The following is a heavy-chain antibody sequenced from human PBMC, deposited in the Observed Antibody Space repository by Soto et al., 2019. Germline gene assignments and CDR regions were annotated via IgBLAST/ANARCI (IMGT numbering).Heavy chain of an antibody. CDR1: GYTFTSYG. CDR2: ISAYNGNT. J-gene: IGHJ5*02. Sequence: QVQLVQSGGEVKKPGASVKVSCKASGYTFTSYGISWERQAPGQGLEWMGWISAYNGNTNYAQKLQGRVTMTTDTSTSTAYMALRSLRSDDTAVYYCARDSRGYCSSTSCYDWFDPWGQGTLVTVSS. V-gene: IGHV1-18*01. CDR3: ARDSRGYCSSTSCYDWFDP. D-gene: IGHD2-2*01.